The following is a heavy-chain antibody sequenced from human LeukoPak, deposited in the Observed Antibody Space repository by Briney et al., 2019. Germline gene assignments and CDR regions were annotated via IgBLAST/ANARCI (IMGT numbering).Heavy chain of an antibody. CDR1: GYSISSGYY. CDR2: IYHSGST. J-gene: IGHJ4*02. CDR3: ARVGLNDYGDYTPMYYFDY. V-gene: IGHV4-38-2*02. Sequence: SETLSLTCTVSGYSISSGYYWGWIRQPPGKGLEWIGSIYHSGSTYYNPSLKSRVTISVDTSKNQFSLKLSSVTAADTAVYYCARVGLNDYGDYTPMYYFDYWGQGTLVTVSS. D-gene: IGHD4-17*01.